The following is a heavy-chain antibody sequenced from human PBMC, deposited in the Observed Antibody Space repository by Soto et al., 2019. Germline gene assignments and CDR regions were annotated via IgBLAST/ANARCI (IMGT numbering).Heavy chain of an antibody. Sequence: SETLSLTCTVSGGSISSYYWSWIRQPPGKGLEWIGYIYYSGSTNYNPSLKSRVTISVDTSKNQFSLKLSSVTAADTAVYYCARKRGIAVATNWFDPWGQGTLVTVSS. CDR3: ARKRGIAVATNWFDP. CDR2: IYYSGST. V-gene: IGHV4-59*01. J-gene: IGHJ5*02. CDR1: GGSISSYY. D-gene: IGHD6-19*01.